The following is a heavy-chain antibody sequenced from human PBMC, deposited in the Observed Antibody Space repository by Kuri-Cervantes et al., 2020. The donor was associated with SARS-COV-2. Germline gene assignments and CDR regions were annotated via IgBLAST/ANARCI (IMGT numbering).Heavy chain of an antibody. D-gene: IGHD3-3*01. CDR2: ISSSSSYI. CDR1: GFTFSSYG. V-gene: IGHV3-21*01. CDR3: ARDKDFWSGYQDAFDI. Sequence: GESLKISCAASGFTFSSYGMHWVRQAPGRGLEWVSSISSSSSYIYYADSVKGRFTISRDNAKNSLYLQMNSLRAEDTAVYYCARDKDFWSGYQDAFDIWGQGTMVTVSS. J-gene: IGHJ3*02.